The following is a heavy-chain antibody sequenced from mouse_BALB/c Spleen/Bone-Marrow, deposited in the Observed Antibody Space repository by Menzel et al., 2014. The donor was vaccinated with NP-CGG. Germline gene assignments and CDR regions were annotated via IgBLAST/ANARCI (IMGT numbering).Heavy chain of an antibody. J-gene: IGHJ3*01. CDR1: GFTFNTYA. Sequence: EVKVVEFGGGLVQPKGSLKLSCAASGFTFNTYAMNWVRQAPGKGLEWVARIRSKSNNYATYYADSVKDRFTISRDDSQSMLYLQMNNLKTVDTAMYYCVRSDDGWFAYWGQGTLVTVSA. D-gene: IGHD2-3*01. V-gene: IGHV10-1*02. CDR3: VRSDDGWFAY. CDR2: IRSKSNNYAT.